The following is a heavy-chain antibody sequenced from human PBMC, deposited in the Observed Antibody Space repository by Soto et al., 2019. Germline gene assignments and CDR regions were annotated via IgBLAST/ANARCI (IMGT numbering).Heavy chain of an antibody. J-gene: IGHJ4*02. V-gene: IGHV4-59*01. Sequence: SETLSLTCTVSGFSISSYYWSWIRQPPGKGLEWIGYIYYSGSTNYNPSLKSRVTISVDTSKNQFSLKLSSVTAADTAVYYCARTFYSSGWSYYFDYWGQGTLVTVAS. CDR3: ARTFYSSGWSYYFDY. CDR2: IYYSGST. D-gene: IGHD6-19*01. CDR1: GFSISSYY.